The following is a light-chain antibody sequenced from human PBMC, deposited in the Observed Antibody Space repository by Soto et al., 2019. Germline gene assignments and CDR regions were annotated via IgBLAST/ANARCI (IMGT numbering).Light chain of an antibody. Sequence: EIVMTQSPVTLSVSPGERATLSCRASQSLSSNLAWYQQKPGQAPRLLIYGASTRATGIPARFSGSGSGTEFTLTISSLQSEDSAVYYCHQYNSWPRGTFGPGTKVEIK. V-gene: IGKV3-15*01. CDR3: HQYNSWPRGT. CDR1: QSLSSN. CDR2: GAS. J-gene: IGKJ3*01.